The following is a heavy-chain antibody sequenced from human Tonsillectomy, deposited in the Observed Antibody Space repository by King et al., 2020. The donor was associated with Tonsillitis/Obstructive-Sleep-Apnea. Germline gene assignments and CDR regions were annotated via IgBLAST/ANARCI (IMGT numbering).Heavy chain of an antibody. CDR1: GGSISSNY. Sequence: VQLQESGPGLVKPSETLSLTCTVSGGSISSNYWSWIRQPPGKGLEWIGYIYHSGNTNYNPSLKSRVTISVDTSKIQFSLKLRSVTAADTAVYYCAGSYSSSSFYSYGLDVWGQGTTVTVFS. CDR3: AGSYSSSSFYSYGLDV. J-gene: IGHJ6*02. V-gene: IGHV4-59*08. CDR2: IYHSGNT. D-gene: IGHD6-6*01.